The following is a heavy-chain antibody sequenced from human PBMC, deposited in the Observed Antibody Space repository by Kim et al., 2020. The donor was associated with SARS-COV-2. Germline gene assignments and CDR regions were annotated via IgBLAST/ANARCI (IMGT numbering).Heavy chain of an antibody. CDR1: GGSISSSNW. Sequence: SETLSLTCAVSGGSISSSNWWSWVRQPPGKGLEWIGEIYHSGSTNYNPSLKSRVTISVDKSKNQFSLKLSSVTAADTAVYYCARERTRAAPNFDYWGQGNLVTVSS. CDR3: ARERTRAAPNFDY. D-gene: IGHD6-6*01. V-gene: IGHV4-4*02. J-gene: IGHJ4*02. CDR2: IYHSGST.